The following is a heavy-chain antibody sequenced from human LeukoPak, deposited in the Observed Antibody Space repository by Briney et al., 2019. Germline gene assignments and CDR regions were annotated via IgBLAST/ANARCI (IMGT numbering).Heavy chain of an antibody. CDR3: AKDSSGWRNFDY. V-gene: IGHV3-9*01. CDR1: GFTFDDYA. D-gene: IGHD6-19*01. CDR2: ISWNSGSV. Sequence: GGSLRLSCAASGFTFDDYAMHWVRQAPGKGLEWVSGISWNSGSVVYADSVKGRFTISRDNAKNSLCLQMNSLRAEDTAFYYCAKDSSGWRNFDYWGQGTLVTVSS. J-gene: IGHJ4*02.